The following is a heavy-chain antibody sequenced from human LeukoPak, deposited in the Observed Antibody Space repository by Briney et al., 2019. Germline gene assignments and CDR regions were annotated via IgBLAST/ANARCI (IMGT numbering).Heavy chain of an antibody. J-gene: IGHJ4*02. D-gene: IGHD6-19*01. CDR2: ISTYNGNT. V-gene: IGHV1-18*01. CDR1: VYTFTSYG. CDR3: ARSSLAVAGSVFDY. Sequence: GASVKVSCKASVYTFTSYGISWVRQAPGQRLEWMGWISTYNGNTHYAQKLQGRVTMTTDTSTSTAYMELRSLRSDDTAVYYCARSSLAVAGSVFDYWGQGTLVTVSS.